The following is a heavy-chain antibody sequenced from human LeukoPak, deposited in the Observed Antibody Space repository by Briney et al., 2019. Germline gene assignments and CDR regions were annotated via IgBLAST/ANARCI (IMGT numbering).Heavy chain of an antibody. CDR1: GYKFTDYY. Sequence: ASVKVSCKASGYKFTDYYMHWVRQAPGQGLEWMGWINPNSGGTNYAQKFQGRVTMTRDTSISTAYMELSRLRSDDTAVYYCARGDPTYYYDSSGNEYWGQGTLVTVSS. CDR3: ARGDPTYYYDSSGNEY. CDR2: INPNSGGT. J-gene: IGHJ4*02. D-gene: IGHD3-22*01. V-gene: IGHV1-2*02.